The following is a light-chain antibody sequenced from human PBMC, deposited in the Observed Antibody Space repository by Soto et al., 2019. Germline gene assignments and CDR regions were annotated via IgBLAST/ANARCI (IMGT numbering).Light chain of an antibody. CDR2: DTS. J-gene: IGKJ3*01. CDR1: QSVDTY. CDR3: QQRRNWVS. V-gene: IGKV3-11*01. Sequence: LTQSPAILSLSPGERATLSCTASQSVDTYIAWYQQRPGQPPRLLIHDTSHRASGVPARFRGSGSGTDFTLPITSLEPEDFAVYFCQQRRNWVSFGPGTRL.